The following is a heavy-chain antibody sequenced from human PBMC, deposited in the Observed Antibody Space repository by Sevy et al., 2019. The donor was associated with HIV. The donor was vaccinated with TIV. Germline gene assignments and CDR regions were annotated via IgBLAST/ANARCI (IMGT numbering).Heavy chain of an antibody. Sequence: SETLSLTCTVSGDSINTYYWSWIRQPPGKGLEWIGYVSHSGNTNYNPSLKSRVSMSVDTSTNQFTLKVKSVTAADTVTYYCARVRWDLVVDPGATPGCYFDSWGQGTLVTVSS. CDR3: ARVRWDLVVDPGATPGCYFDS. V-gene: IGHV4-59*08. J-gene: IGHJ4*02. CDR2: VSHSGNT. D-gene: IGHD2-2*02. CDR1: GDSINTYY.